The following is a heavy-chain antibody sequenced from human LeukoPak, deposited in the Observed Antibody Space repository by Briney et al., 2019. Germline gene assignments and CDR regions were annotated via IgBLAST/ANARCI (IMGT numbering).Heavy chain of an antibody. V-gene: IGHV1-2*02. CDR3: AREFRRYFDWLSNYYGMDV. Sequence: ASVKVSCKAPGYTFTGYYMHWARQAPGQGLEWMGWINPNSGGTNYAQKFQGRVTMTRDTSISTAYMELSRLRSDDTAVYYCAREFRRYFDWLSNYYGMDVWGQGTTVTVSS. CDR1: GYTFTGYY. CDR2: INPNSGGT. D-gene: IGHD3-9*01. J-gene: IGHJ6*02.